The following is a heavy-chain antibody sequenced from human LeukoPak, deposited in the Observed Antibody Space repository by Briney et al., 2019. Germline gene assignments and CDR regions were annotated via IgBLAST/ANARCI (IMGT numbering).Heavy chain of an antibody. J-gene: IGHJ5*02. CDR3: AREDCSSTSCYGGFDP. CDR2: IIPIFGPA. CDR1: VGTFSSYA. Sequence: SSVTVSFKASVGTFSSYAISWVRQAPGQGLEWMGGIIPIFGPANYAQKFQRRVKITADESTSTAYMELSSLRSEDTAVYYCAREDCSSTSCYGGFDPWGQGTLVTVSS. V-gene: IGHV1-69*13. D-gene: IGHD2-2*01.